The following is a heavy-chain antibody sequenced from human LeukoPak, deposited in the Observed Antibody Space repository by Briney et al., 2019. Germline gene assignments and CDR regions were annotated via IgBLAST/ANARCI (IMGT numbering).Heavy chain of an antibody. V-gene: IGHV3-33*06. CDR2: IWSDASNT. J-gene: IGHJ4*02. D-gene: IGHD4-11*01. CDR1: GFTFSHYG. CDR3: AKDAERGFDYSNSLNY. Sequence: PGRSLRLSCETSGFTFSHYGMHWVRQAPGAGLEWVAVIWSDASNTYYADSVKGRFTISRDNSRNTLYLQMSSLRAEDTAVYYCAKDAERGFDYSNSLNYWGRGTLVTVSS.